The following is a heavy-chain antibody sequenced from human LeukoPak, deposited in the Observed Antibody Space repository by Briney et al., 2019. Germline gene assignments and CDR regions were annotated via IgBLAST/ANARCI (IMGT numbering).Heavy chain of an antibody. J-gene: IGHJ4*02. V-gene: IGHV3-23*01. Sequence: PGGSLRLSCAASGFTFSSYAMSWVRLAPGKGLEWVSAITGSGDSTYYADSVKGRFTISRDNSKNTLYLQMNSLRAEDTAVYYCAKFGDSSGYYYVTYHGFDYRGQGTLVTVSS. CDR2: ITGSGDST. CDR3: AKFGDSSGYYYVTYHGFDY. D-gene: IGHD3-22*01. CDR1: GFTFSSYA.